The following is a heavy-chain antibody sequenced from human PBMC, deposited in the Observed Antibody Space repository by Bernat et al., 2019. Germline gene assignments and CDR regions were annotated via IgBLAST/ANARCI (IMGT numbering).Heavy chain of an antibody. D-gene: IGHD3-3*01. Sequence: EVQLVQSGAEVKKPGESLRISCKGSGYSFTSYWISWVRQMPGKGLEWMGRLDPSASYHNYSPAFQGHVTISADKSISTAYLQWSSLKASDTAMYYCARTDYDFWSGYPYYYYMDVWGKGTTVTVSS. CDR3: ARTDYDFWSGYPYYYYMDV. J-gene: IGHJ6*03. V-gene: IGHV5-10-1*03. CDR1: GYSFTSYW. CDR2: LDPSASYH.